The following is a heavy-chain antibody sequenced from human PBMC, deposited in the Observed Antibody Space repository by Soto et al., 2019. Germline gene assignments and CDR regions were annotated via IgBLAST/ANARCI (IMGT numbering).Heavy chain of an antibody. CDR1: GYSFTSYW. D-gene: IGHD4-17*01. CDR3: ARHGNGDYVYYYYGMDV. V-gene: IGHV5-51*01. J-gene: IGHJ6*02. Sequence: PGESLQISCMGSGYSFTSYWIGWVRQMPGKGLEWMGIIYPGDSDTRYSPSFQGQVTISADKSISTAYLQWSSLKASDTAMYYCARHGNGDYVYYYYGMDVWGQGTTVTVSS. CDR2: IYPGDSDT.